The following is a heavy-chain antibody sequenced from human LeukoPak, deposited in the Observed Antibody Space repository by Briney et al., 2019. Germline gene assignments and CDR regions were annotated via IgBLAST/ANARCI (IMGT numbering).Heavy chain of an antibody. V-gene: IGHV3-7*01. CDR3: ARWGVNAGLDC. D-gene: IGHD3-10*01. J-gene: IGHJ4*02. CDR1: GFTLSSYW. CDR2: IKRDGSET. Sequence: RGSLRLSCAVSGFTLSSYWMGWVRQAPGKGLEWVANIKRDGSETYYVDSVKGRFTISRDNAKSSLYLQMNSLRGEDTAVYYCARWGVNAGLDCWGQGTLVTVSS.